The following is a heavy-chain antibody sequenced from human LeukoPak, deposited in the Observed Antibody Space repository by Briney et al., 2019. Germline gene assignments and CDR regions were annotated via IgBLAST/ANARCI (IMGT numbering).Heavy chain of an antibody. CDR2: INPSGGST. V-gene: IGHV1-46*01. CDR3: AMGGSVIVLVIDFDY. CDR1: GYTFTSYY. Sequence: ASVKVSCKASGYTFTSYYMHWVRQAPGQGLEWMGIINPSGGSTSYAQKFQGRVTMTRDTSTSTVYMELSSLRSEDTAVYYCAMGGSVIVLVIDFDYWGQGTLVTVSS. D-gene: IGHD3-22*01. J-gene: IGHJ4*02.